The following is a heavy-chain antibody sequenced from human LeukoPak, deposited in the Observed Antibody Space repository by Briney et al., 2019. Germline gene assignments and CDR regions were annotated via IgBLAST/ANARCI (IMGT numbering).Heavy chain of an antibody. Sequence: PGESLKISCKDSGYSFTSHWIAWVRQMPGKGLEWMGIIYLGDSDTRYSPSFQGQVTISADKSISTAYLQWSSLKASDTAMYYCARLIGYCSGGNNCYGYFDYWGQGTLVTVSS. J-gene: IGHJ4*02. CDR3: ARLIGYCSGGNNCYGYFDY. CDR1: GYSFTSHW. CDR2: IYLGDSDT. V-gene: IGHV5-51*01. D-gene: IGHD2-15*01.